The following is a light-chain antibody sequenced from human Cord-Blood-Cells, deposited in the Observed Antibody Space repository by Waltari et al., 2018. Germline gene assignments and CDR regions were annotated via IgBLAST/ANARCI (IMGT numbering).Light chain of an antibody. CDR3: AAWDDSLNGWV. Sequence: QSVLTQPPSASGTPGQRVTISCSGSSSNIGRNTVNWYQQLPGTAPKLLIYSNNQRPSGGPDRFSASKSGTSASLAISWLQSEDEADYYCAAWDDSLNGWVFGGGTKLTVL. V-gene: IGLV1-44*01. CDR2: SNN. J-gene: IGLJ3*02. CDR1: SSNIGRNT.